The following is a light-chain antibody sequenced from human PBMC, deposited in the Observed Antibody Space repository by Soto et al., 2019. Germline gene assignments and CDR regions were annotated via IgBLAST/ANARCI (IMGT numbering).Light chain of an antibody. CDR2: DIS. J-gene: IGLJ3*02. V-gene: IGLV7-46*01. Sequence: QAVVTQEPSLTVSPGGTVTLTCGSSTGAVTSGHYPYWFQQKPGQAPRKLIYDISKKHSWTPARFSGSLLGDKAALTLSGVQPEDEAEYYCLLTYSDAVVFGGGTKLTVL. CDR1: TGAVTSGHY. CDR3: LLTYSDAVV.